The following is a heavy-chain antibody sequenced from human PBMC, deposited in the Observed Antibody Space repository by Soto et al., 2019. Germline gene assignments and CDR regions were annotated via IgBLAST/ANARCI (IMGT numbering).Heavy chain of an antibody. CDR1: GFTFSTYT. Sequence: EVQLLESGGDLVQPGGSLRLSCAASGFTFSTYTMNWVRQAPGKGLEWVSGIYGSGGATFYADSVKGRFTISRDNSGNTLYLQMNSLRVDDTAVYYCAKDARPDGYWDFAYWGQGTLVTVSS. CDR3: AKDARPDGYWDFAY. J-gene: IGHJ4*02. D-gene: IGHD5-12*01. V-gene: IGHV3-23*01. CDR2: IYGSGGAT.